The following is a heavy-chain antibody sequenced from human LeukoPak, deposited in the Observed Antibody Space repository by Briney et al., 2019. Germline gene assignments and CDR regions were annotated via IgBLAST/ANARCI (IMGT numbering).Heavy chain of an antibody. CDR3: ASQSVGASDY. CDR1: GGSIISAVYY. Sequence: SETLSLTCTVSGGSIISAVYYWSWIRQPPGKGLEWIGYIHHTGNAYYNPSLKSRVTMSVDRSKNQFSLKLSSVTAADTAVYYCASQSVGASDYWGQGTLVTVSS. J-gene: IGHJ4*02. V-gene: IGHV4-30-2*01. CDR2: IHHTGNA. D-gene: IGHD1-26*01.